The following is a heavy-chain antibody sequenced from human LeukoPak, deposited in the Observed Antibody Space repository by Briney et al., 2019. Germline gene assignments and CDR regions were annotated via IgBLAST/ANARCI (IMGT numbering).Heavy chain of an antibody. CDR3: ARDLEWSNYYDSSGEWFDP. J-gene: IGHJ5*02. D-gene: IGHD3-22*01. Sequence: ASVKVSCKASGGTFSSYAISWVRQAPGQGLEWMGRIIPIFVTANYAQKFQGRVTITTDESTSTAYMELSSLRSEDTAVYYCARDLEWSNYYDSSGEWFDPWGQGTLVTVSS. V-gene: IGHV1-69*05. CDR2: IIPIFVTA. CDR1: GGTFSSYA.